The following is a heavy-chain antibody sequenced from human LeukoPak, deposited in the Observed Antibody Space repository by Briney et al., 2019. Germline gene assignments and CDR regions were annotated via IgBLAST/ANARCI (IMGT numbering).Heavy chain of an antibody. CDR1: GFTFSNAW. CDR2: ISSSSSYI. CDR3: ARDLVGAIDY. V-gene: IGHV3-21*01. Sequence: GGSLRLSCAASGFTFSNAWMSWVRQAPGKGLEWVSSISSSSSYIYYADSVKGRFTISRDNAKNSLYLQMNSLRAEDTAVYYCARDLVGAIDYWGQGTLVTVSS. J-gene: IGHJ4*02. D-gene: IGHD1-26*01.